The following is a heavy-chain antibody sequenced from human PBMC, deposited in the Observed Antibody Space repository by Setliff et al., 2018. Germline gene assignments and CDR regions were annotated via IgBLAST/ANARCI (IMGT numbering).Heavy chain of an antibody. J-gene: IGHJ4*02. CDR2: ISGSGSTI. D-gene: IGHD2-21*02. V-gene: IGHV3-48*03. CDR3: ARASKGLYCGSDCFYTFDS. Sequence: LRLSCTTSGFTFGDYAMTWVRQAPGKGLEWISYISGSGSTIYYADSVKGRFTISKDNAKNSLYLQMNNLRAEDTALYYCARASKGLYCGSDCFYTFDSWGPGTLVTVSS. CDR1: GFTFGDYA.